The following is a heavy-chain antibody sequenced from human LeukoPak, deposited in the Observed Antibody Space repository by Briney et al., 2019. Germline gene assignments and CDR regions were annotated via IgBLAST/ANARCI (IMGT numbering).Heavy chain of an antibody. D-gene: IGHD2-2*01. CDR3: ARETVVVPAALDY. J-gene: IGHJ4*02. Sequence: SETLSLTGTVSGGSISSGDYYWSWIRQPPGKGLEWIGYIYYSGSTYYNPSLKSRVTISVDTSKNQFSLKLSSVTAADTAVYYCARETVVVPAALDYWGQGTLVTVSS. CDR2: IYYSGST. CDR1: GGSISSGDYY. V-gene: IGHV4-30-4*08.